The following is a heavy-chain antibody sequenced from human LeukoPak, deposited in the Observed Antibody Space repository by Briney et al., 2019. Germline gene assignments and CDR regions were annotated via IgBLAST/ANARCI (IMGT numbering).Heavy chain of an antibody. CDR2: INPNSGGT. CDR1: GYTFTGYY. D-gene: IGHD3-22*01. V-gene: IGHV1-2*06. CDR3: ARDPVYYDSSGYNDAFDI. Sequence: ASVKVSCKASGYTFTGYYMHWVRQAPGQGLVWMGRINPNSGGTNYAQKFQGRVTMTRDTSISTAHMELSRLRSDDTAVYYCARDPVYYDSSGYNDAFDIWGQGTMVTVSS. J-gene: IGHJ3*02.